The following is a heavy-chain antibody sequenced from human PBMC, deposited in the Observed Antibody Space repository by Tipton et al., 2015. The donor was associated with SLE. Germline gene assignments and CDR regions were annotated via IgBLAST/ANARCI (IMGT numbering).Heavy chain of an antibody. J-gene: IGHJ4*02. CDR1: GFTFSDYY. CDR3: ARLGGLEVATGYYFDF. CDR2: ISNDDLTI. D-gene: IGHD5-24*01. V-gene: IGHV3-11*01. Sequence: SLRLSCAASGFTFSDYYMSWIRQAPGKGLEWISFISNDDLTIYYADSVRGRFTISRDNARNSLYLQMNSPRVEDTAVYYCARLGGLEVATGYYFDFWGQGTLVPVSS.